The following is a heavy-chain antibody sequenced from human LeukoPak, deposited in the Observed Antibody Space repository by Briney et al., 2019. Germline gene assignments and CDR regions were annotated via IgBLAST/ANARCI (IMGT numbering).Heavy chain of an antibody. Sequence: GASVKVSCKASGYTFTSYGISWVRQAPGQGLEGMGWISAYNGNTNYAQKLQGRVTMTTDTSTSTAYMELRSLRSDDTAVYYCARSYYYDSNWDAFDIWGQGTMVTVSS. D-gene: IGHD3-22*01. CDR1: GYTFTSYG. J-gene: IGHJ3*02. V-gene: IGHV1-18*01. CDR2: ISAYNGNT. CDR3: ARSYYYDSNWDAFDI.